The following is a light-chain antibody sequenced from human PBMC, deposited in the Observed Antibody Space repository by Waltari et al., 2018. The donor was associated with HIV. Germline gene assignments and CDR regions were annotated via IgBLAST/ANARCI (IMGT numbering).Light chain of an antibody. J-gene: IGLJ2*01. V-gene: IGLV1-47*01. Sequence: QSVLTQPPSASGTPEQRVTLSCSASCPNIGSNYVSCYRQLPVTAPKLLIYRNNQRPSGVPDRFSGSKSGTSASLAISGLRSEDEADYYCAAWDDSLSGPLVVFGGGTKLTVL. CDR2: RNN. CDR3: AAWDDSLSGPLVV. CDR1: CPNIGSNY.